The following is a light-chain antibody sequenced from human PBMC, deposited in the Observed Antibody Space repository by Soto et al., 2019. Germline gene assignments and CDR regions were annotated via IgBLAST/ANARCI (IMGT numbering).Light chain of an antibody. CDR3: QQYNSFPT. V-gene: IGKV1-17*01. J-gene: IGKJ1*01. Sequence: DLQMTQSPSSLSASVGDRVIITCRASQGIRNDLGWYQQKPGKAPKRLIYKASSLESGVPSRFSGSGSGTEFTLTISSLQPDDFATYYCQQYNSFPTFGQGTKVEIK. CDR1: QGIRND. CDR2: KAS.